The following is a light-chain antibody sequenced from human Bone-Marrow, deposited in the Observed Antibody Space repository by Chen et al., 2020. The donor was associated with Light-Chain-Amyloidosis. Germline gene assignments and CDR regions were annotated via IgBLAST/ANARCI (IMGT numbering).Light chain of an antibody. Sequence: SYELTQPPSVSVSPAQTARITCSGDALPKQYAYWYQQKPGQAPVLVIYKDSERPSGIPERFSGSSSGKTVTLTISGVQAEDEGDYYCQSADSRGTLWGFGGGTKLTVL. CDR1: ALPKQY. J-gene: IGLJ3*02. CDR2: KDS. V-gene: IGLV3-25*03. CDR3: QSADSRGTLWG.